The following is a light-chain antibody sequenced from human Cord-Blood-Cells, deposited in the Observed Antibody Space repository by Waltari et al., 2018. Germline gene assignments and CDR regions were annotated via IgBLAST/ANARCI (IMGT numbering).Light chain of an antibody. CDR1: QRVSSCY. V-gene: IGKV3-20*01. CDR2: GAS. CDR3: QQYGSSPRT. Sequence: EIVFTQPPGTLSLSPGERATIPCRASQRVSSCYLAWYQQKPGQAPRLLIYGASSRATGIPDRFSGSGSGTDFTLTISRLEPEDFAVYYCQQYGSSPRTFGQGTKLEIK. J-gene: IGKJ2*01.